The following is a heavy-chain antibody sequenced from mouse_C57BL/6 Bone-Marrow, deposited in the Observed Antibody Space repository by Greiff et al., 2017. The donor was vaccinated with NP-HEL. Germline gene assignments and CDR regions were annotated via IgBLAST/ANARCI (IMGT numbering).Heavy chain of an antibody. CDR1: GYTFTSYW. J-gene: IGHJ3*01. Sequence: QVQLQQPGAELVRPGSSVKLSCKASGYTFTSYWMDWVKQRPGQGLEWIGNIYPSDSETHYNQKFKDKATLTVDKSSSTAYMQLSSLTSEDSAVYYCARHYYGNIAWFAYWGQGTLVTVSA. V-gene: IGHV1-61*01. CDR3: ARHYYGNIAWFAY. CDR2: IYPSDSET. D-gene: IGHD2-1*01.